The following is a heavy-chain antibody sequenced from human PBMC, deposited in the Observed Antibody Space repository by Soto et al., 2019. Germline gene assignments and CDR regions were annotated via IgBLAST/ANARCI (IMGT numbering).Heavy chain of an antibody. V-gene: IGHV3-11*06. Sequence: GGSLRLSCASSGCTFSDYYMSWIRQAPGKGLEWLSYISPGSRYPAYADSVKGRFTISRDNARRSLSLQMNSLTVDDTAIYYCVRGGGGGLFDPWGQGSMVTVS. CDR1: GCTFSDYY. CDR2: ISPGSRYP. J-gene: IGHJ5*02. D-gene: IGHD2-15*01. CDR3: VRGGGGGLFDP.